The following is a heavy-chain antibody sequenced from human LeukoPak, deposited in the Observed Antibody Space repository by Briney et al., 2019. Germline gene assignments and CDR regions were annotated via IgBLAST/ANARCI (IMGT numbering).Heavy chain of an antibody. Sequence: VASVKFSCKASGGTFSSYAISWVRQAPGQGLEWMGRIIPIFGTANYAQKFQGRVTITTDESTSTAYMELSSLRSEDTAVYYCAWTRSSSWQNWFDPWGQGTLVTVSS. J-gene: IGHJ5*02. V-gene: IGHV1-69*05. CDR3: AWTRSSSWQNWFDP. CDR2: IIPIFGTA. CDR1: GGTFSSYA. D-gene: IGHD6-13*01.